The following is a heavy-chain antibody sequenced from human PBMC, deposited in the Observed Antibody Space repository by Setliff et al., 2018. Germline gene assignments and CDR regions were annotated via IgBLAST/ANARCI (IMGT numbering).Heavy chain of an antibody. V-gene: IGHV3-48*01. CDR2: IGGSSNTI. CDR1: GFSFSSYT. D-gene: IGHD3-16*01. CDR3: ARDRGGGLYDY. Sequence: GGSLRLSCAASGFSFSSYTMNWVRQAPGKGLEWISSIGGSSNTIFYADSVKGRFTISRDNAKNSLYLQMSSLRAEDTAIYFCARDRGGGLYDYWGLGTLVTSPQ. J-gene: IGHJ4*02.